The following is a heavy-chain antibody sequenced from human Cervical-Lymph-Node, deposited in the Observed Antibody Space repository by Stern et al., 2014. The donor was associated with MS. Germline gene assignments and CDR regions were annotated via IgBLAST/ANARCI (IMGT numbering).Heavy chain of an antibody. Sequence: QLVESGGGVIQPGGSLRLSCTASGFTVSGAYMTWVRQAPGKGLEWVSLITNVGSTFYTDSMKGRFTISRDDSKNTVYLHMTSLRAEDTAMYYCARDTSSPERSDWWGQGTLVTVSS. V-gene: IGHV3-53*01. J-gene: IGHJ4*02. CDR1: GFTVSGAY. CDR2: ITNVGST. D-gene: IGHD1-14*01. CDR3: ARDTSSPERSDW.